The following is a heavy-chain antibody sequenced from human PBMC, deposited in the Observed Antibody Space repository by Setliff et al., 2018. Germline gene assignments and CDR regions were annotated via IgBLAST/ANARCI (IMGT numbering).Heavy chain of an antibody. CDR1: GFSFSNCW. CDR2: INPHASEK. Sequence: PGGSLRLSCTASGFSFSNCWVSWVRQAPGKGLEWLASINPHASEKYYVDSVRGRFTISRDNARKTLYLHMNNLRADDTAVFYCVPGRGSWGQGALVTVSS. V-gene: IGHV3-7*01. D-gene: IGHD6-25*01. J-gene: IGHJ4*02. CDR3: VPGRGS.